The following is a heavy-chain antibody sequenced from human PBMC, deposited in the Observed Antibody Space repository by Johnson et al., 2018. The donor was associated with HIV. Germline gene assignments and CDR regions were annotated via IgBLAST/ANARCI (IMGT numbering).Heavy chain of an antibody. V-gene: IGHV3-7*02. J-gene: IGHJ3*02. CDR1: GFSFSSYW. CDR3: ASSTIVVIRPYDAFDI. CDR2: IKQDGSEK. D-gene: IGHD3-22*01. Sequence: VQLVESGGGLVQPGGSLRLSCVATGFSFSSYWMSWVRQAPGTGLTWVANIKQDGSEKSSVDSVKGRFTISRDNAKNSRYLQMNSLRAEDTAVYYCASSTIVVIRPYDAFDIWGQGTMVTVSS.